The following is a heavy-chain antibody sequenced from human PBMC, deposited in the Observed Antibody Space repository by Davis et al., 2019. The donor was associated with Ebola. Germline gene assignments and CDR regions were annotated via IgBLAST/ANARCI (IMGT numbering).Heavy chain of an antibody. D-gene: IGHD3-10*01. CDR1: GGSISSSSYY. J-gene: IGHJ6*02. V-gene: IGHV4-39*07. Sequence: SETLSLTCTVSGGSISSSSYYWGWIRQPPGKGLEWIGSIYYSGSTYYNPSLKSRVTISVDTSKNQFSLKLSSVTAADTAVYYCARRNGVRGLTAGYYYGMDVWGQGTTVTVSS. CDR2: IYYSGST. CDR3: ARRNGVRGLTAGYYYGMDV.